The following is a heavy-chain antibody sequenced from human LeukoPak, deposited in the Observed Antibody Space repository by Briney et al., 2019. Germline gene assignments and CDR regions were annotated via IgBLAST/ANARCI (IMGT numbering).Heavy chain of an antibody. CDR1: GFTVSSNY. D-gene: IGHD3-10*01. CDR3: ARDLSYYYGSVSLDY. V-gene: IGHV3-66*01. CDR2: IYSGGST. Sequence: GGSLRLSCAASGFTVSSNYMSWIRQAPGKGLEWVSVIYSGGSTYYADSVKGRFTISRDNSKNTLYLQMNSLRAEDTAVYYCARDLSYYYGSVSLDYWGQGTLVTVSS. J-gene: IGHJ4*02.